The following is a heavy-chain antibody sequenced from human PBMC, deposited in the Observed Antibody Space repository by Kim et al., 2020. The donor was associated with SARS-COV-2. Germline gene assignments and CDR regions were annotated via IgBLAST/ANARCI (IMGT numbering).Heavy chain of an antibody. D-gene: IGHD6-13*01. CDR2: IYYSGST. Sequence: SETLSLTCTVSGGSISSYYWSWIRQPPGKGLEWIGYIYYSGSTNYNSSLKSRVTISVDTSKNQFSLKLSSVTAADTAVYYCARGLADVYSSSWYYFDYWGQGTLVTVSS. CDR3: ARGLADVYSSSWYYFDY. J-gene: IGHJ4*02. V-gene: IGHV4-59*13. CDR1: GGSISSYY.